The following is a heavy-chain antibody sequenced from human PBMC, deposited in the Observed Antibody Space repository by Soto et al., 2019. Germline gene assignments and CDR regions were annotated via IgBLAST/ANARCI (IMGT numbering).Heavy chain of an antibody. CDR3: ARDRSLTVTTVYYYYYMDV. J-gene: IGHJ6*03. CDR1: GYTLTELS. D-gene: IGHD4-4*01. CDR2: FDPEDGET. Sequence: GASVKVSCKVSGYTLTELSMHWVRQAPGKGLEWMGGFDPEDGETIYAQKFQGRVTMTTDTSTSTAYMELRSLRSDDTAVYYCARDRSLTVTTVYYYYYMDVWGKGTTVTVSS. V-gene: IGHV1-24*01.